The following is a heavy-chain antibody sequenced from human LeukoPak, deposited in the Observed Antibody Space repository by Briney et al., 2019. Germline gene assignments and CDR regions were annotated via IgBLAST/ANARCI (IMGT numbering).Heavy chain of an antibody. Sequence: GGSLRLSCAASGFTFSSYGMHWVRQAPGKGLEWVAFIGYDGNNKYYPDSVKGRFTISRDISKNTLYLQMNSLRAEDTAVYYCAIHSSSSNYWGQGTLVTVSS. CDR3: AIHSSSSNY. CDR1: GFTFSSYG. V-gene: IGHV3-30*02. J-gene: IGHJ4*02. CDR2: IGYDGNNK. D-gene: IGHD6-6*01.